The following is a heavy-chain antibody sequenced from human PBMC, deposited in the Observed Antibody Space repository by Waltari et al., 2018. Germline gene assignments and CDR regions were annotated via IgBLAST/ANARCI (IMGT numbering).Heavy chain of an antibody. CDR3: ARDQISSGWPSFDY. D-gene: IGHD6-19*01. CDR1: GFTVSSKY. Sequence: EVQLVETGGGLIQPGGSLRLSCAAAGFTVSSKYMSWVRQAPGKGLEWVSVIYSGGSTYYADSVKGRFTISRDNSKNTLYLQMNSLRAEDTAVYYCARDQISSGWPSFDYWGQGTLVTVSS. J-gene: IGHJ4*02. V-gene: IGHV3-53*02. CDR2: IYSGGST.